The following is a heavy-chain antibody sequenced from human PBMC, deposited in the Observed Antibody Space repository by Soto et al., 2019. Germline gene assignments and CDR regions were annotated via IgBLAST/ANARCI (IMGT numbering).Heavy chain of an antibody. V-gene: IGHV1-18*01. D-gene: IGHD2-15*01. J-gene: IGHJ6*02. Sequence: QVQLVQSGAEVKKPGASVKVSCKASGYTFTRSGISWVRQAPGQGLEWMGWISTYNGDTNYAQTFQGRVTMTTDTPTSTVHMEVRSLRSDDTAVYYCARERVAPYYYYGMDVWGQGTPVTVS. CDR2: ISTYNGDT. CDR3: ARERVAPYYYYGMDV. CDR1: GYTFTRSG.